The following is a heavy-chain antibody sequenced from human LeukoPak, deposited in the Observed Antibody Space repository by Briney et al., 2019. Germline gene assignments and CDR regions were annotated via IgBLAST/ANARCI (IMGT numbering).Heavy chain of an antibody. J-gene: IGHJ4*02. CDR3: ARLSSIAAPLGYYFDY. V-gene: IGHV4-4*07. CDR2: IYTSGST. D-gene: IGHD6-6*01. Sequence: PSETLSLTCTVSGGSISSYYWSWIRQPAGKGLEWIGRIYTSGSTNYNPSLKSRVTMSVDTSKNQFSLKLSSVTAADTAVYYCARLSSIAAPLGYYFDYWGQGTLVTVSS. CDR1: GGSISSYY.